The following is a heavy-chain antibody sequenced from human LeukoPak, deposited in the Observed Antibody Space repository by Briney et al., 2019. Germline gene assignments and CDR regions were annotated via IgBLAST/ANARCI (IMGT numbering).Heavy chain of an antibody. CDR2: INHNGEMI. Sequence: GGSLRLSCAASGFTFSNYVMSWVRQAPGKGLEWVSYINHNGEMIFYPDFVKGRFTISRDNAKNSLYLQMNSLRAEDTAVYYCARASWVADFDYWGQGTLVTVSS. V-gene: IGHV3-48*01. CDR1: GFTFSNYV. CDR3: ARASWVADFDY. D-gene: IGHD3-16*01. J-gene: IGHJ4*02.